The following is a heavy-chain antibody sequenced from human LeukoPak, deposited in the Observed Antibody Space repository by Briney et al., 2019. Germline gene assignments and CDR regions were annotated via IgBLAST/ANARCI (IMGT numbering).Heavy chain of an antibody. J-gene: IGHJ4*02. Sequence: GGSLRLSCAASGFTFSSYGMSWVRQAPGKGLEWVSAISDSGGSTYYADSVKGRFTISRDNFKNTPYLQMNSLRAEDTAVYYCAKDGGVGFGDSNDYWGQGTLVTVSS. CDR3: AKDGGVGFGDSNDY. CDR2: ISDSGGST. V-gene: IGHV3-23*01. CDR1: GFTFSSYG. D-gene: IGHD3-10*01.